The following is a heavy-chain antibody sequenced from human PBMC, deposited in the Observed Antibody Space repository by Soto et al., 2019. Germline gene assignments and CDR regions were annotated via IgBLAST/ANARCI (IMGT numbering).Heavy chain of an antibody. V-gene: IGHV4-59*01. Sequence: QVQLQESGPGLVKPSETLSLTCAVSGDSISSYYCMWIRQPPGKGLESIGYLYYGRSANYNPSLKSRVPLSVDPSTNPFSLTLSSMTAADTAVYYCALRSMAVVPEYWGQGTLVTVSS. CDR2: LYYGRSA. CDR1: GDSISSYY. CDR3: ALRSMAVVPEY. D-gene: IGHD3-22*01. J-gene: IGHJ4*02.